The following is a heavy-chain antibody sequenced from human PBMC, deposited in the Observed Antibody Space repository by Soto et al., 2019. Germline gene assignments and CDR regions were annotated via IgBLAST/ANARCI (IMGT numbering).Heavy chain of an antibody. D-gene: IGHD3-3*01. J-gene: IGHJ4*02. CDR2: VSHSGST. V-gene: IGHV4-34*01. CDR3: ARVKGFWSGRYYFDY. CDR1: GGSFSGYY. Sequence: SETLSLTCAVYGGSFSGYYWSWIRPPPGKGLEWVGEVSHSGSTKYNPSLESRVTISVDTSKNQFSLKLSSVTAADTAVYYCARVKGFWSGRYYFDYWGQGTLVTVSS.